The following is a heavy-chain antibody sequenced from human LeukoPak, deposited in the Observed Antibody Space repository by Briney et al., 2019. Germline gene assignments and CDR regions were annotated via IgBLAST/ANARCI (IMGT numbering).Heavy chain of an antibody. V-gene: IGHV1-24*01. J-gene: IGHJ4*02. CDR3: ATGRGVYDYVWGSYRR. CDR2: FDPEDGET. Sequence: GASVKVSCKVSGYTLTELSMHWVRQAPGKGLEWMGGFDPEDGETIYAQKFQGRVTMTEDTSTDIAYMELSSLRSEDTAVYYCATGRGVYDYVWGSYRRWGQGTLVTVSS. D-gene: IGHD3-16*02. CDR1: GYTLTELS.